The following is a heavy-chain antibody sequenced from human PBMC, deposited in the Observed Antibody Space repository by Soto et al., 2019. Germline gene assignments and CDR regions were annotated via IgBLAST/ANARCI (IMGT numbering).Heavy chain of an antibody. CDR2: ISDYNGNT. CDR1: GYTFTSYG. Sequence: ASVKVSCKASGYTFTSYGISRVRQAPGQELEWMGWISDYNGNTNYAQKLQGRVTMTTVTSTSTAYMELRSLRTDDTAVYYCARDHATYYDFWSGYYFLHYYYGMDVWGQGTTVTVSS. D-gene: IGHD3-3*01. V-gene: IGHV1-18*01. CDR3: ARDHATYYDFWSGYYFLHYYYGMDV. J-gene: IGHJ6*02.